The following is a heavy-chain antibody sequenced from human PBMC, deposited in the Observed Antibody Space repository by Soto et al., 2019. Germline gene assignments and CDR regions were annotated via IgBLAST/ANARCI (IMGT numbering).Heavy chain of an antibody. CDR2: INAGNGNT. V-gene: IGHV1-3*01. CDR3: VRDRALVQQWTLAGGKYFQH. CDR1: GYTFTSYA. J-gene: IGHJ1*01. Sequence: GASVKVSCKASGYTFTSYAMHWVRQAPGQRLEWMGWINAGNGNTKYSQKFQGRVTITRDTSASTAYMELSSLRSEDTAVYYCVRDRALVQQWTLAGGKYFQHWGQGTLVTVSS. D-gene: IGHD6-19*01.